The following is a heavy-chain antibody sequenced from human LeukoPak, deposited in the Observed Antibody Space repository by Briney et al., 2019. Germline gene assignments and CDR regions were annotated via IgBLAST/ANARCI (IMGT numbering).Heavy chain of an antibody. D-gene: IGHD3-10*01. CDR1: GYTFTGYY. V-gene: IGHV1-18*04. J-gene: IGHJ4*02. CDR2: ISAYNGNT. Sequence: ASVEVSCKASGYTFTGYYMHWVRQAPGQGLEWMGWISAYNGNTNYAQKLQGRVTMTTDTSTSTAYMELRSLRSDDTAVYYCARVHGSGVEDYWGQGTLVTVSS. CDR3: ARVHGSGVEDY.